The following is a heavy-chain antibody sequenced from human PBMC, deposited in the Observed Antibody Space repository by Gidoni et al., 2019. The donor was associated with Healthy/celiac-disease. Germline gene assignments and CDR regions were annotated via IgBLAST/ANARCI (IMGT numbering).Heavy chain of an antibody. D-gene: IGHD5-18*01. CDR1: GGSLSGYY. J-gene: IGHJ4*02. CDR3: ARGFIRAVPNPWQEVSDTAMAYDFDY. CDR2: IHQSGSP. V-gene: IGHV4-34*01. Sequence: QVQLQQWGAGLLKPSETLSLTCAVYGGSLSGYYWSWFRQPPGKGLEWIGEIHQSGSPNYNPSPKIRVTISADTSKNQFSRKLSAGTAAYTAVYYCARGFIRAVPNPWQEVSDTAMAYDFDYWGQGTLVTVSS.